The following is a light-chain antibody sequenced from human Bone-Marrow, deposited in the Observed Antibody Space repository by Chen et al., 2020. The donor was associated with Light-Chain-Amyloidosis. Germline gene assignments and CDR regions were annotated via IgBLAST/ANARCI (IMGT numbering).Light chain of an antibody. CDR1: QTISSNY. Sequence: EIVSTQSPGTLSLSPGEGANLSCRASQTISSNYSTWYQQKFGQAPRLLIYGSSSRATGIPDRFTGSGSGTDFTLTINRLEPEDFAMYYCQQYGTSPLTFGGGTKVEIK. CDR3: QQYGTSPLT. CDR2: GSS. V-gene: IGKV3-20*01. J-gene: IGKJ4*01.